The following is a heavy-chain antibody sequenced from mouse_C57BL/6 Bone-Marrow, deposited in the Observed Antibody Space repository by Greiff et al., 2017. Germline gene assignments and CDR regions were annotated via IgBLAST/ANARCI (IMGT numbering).Heavy chain of an antibody. CDR1: GYAFSSSW. CDR2: IYPGDDDT. V-gene: IGHV1-80*01. D-gene: IGHD1-1*01. Sequence: VKLMESGPELVKPGASVKISCNVSGYAFSSSWMNGVRLRHGTGIEWIGQIYPGDDDTNSNGQFKSKAPLTAEKSSSTDYMQLSSLTSEDSAVYFCARNYYGSSGYWGQGTTLTVSS. J-gene: IGHJ2*01. CDR3: ARNYYGSSGY.